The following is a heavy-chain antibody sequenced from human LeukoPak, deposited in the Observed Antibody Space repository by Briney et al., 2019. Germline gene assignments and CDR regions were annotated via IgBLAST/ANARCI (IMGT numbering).Heavy chain of an antibody. Sequence: GASVKVSCKASGGTFSSYAISWVRQAPGQGLEWMGRIIPILGIANYAQKFRGRVTITADKSTSTAYMELSSLRSEDTAVYYCARGPFVHHYGSGWAWFDPWGQGTLVTVSS. CDR2: IIPILGIA. D-gene: IGHD3-10*01. CDR3: ARGPFVHHYGSGWAWFDP. CDR1: GGTFSSYA. V-gene: IGHV1-69*04. J-gene: IGHJ5*02.